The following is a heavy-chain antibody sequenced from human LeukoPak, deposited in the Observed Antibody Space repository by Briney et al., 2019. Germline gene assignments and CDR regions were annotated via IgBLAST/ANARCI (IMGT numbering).Heavy chain of an antibody. D-gene: IGHD2-15*01. Sequence: PGGSLRLSCAASGFTFSSYEMNWVRQAPGKGLEWVSYISSSGSTIYYADSVKGRFTISRDNAKNSLYLQMNSLRAEDTAVYYCARSTYCSGGSCSHNWFDPWGQGTLVTVSS. CDR1: GFTFSSYE. V-gene: IGHV3-48*03. CDR3: ARSTYCSGGSCSHNWFDP. J-gene: IGHJ5*02. CDR2: ISSSGSTI.